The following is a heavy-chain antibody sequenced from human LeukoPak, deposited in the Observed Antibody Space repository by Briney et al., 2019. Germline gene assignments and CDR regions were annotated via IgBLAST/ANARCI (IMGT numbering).Heavy chain of an antibody. CDR2: ISAYNGNT. J-gene: IGHJ4*02. V-gene: IGHV1-18*01. Sequence: ASVKVSCKASGYTFTSYGISWVRQAPGQGLEWMGWISAYNGNTNYAQKLQGRVTMTTDTSTSTAYMELRSLRSDDTAVYYCARVPRYCSGGSRYPTALFDYWGQGTLVTVSS. D-gene: IGHD2-15*01. CDR3: ARVPRYCSGGSRYPTALFDY. CDR1: GYTFTSYG.